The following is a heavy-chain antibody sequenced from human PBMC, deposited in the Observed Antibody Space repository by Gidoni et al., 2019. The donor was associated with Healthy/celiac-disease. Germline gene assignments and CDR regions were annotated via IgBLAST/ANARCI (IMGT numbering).Heavy chain of an antibody. D-gene: IGHD2-21*02. CDR1: GFTFSNAW. J-gene: IGHJ4*02. CDR2: IKSKTDGGTT. Sequence: EVQLVESGGGLVKPGGSLSLSCAASGFTFSNAWMSWVRQAPGKGLEWVGRIKSKTDGGTTDYAAPVKGRFTISRDDSKNTLYLQMNSLKTEDTAVYYCTTEVYCGGDCYEGFDYWGQGTLVTVSS. CDR3: TTEVYCGGDCYEGFDY. V-gene: IGHV3-15*01.